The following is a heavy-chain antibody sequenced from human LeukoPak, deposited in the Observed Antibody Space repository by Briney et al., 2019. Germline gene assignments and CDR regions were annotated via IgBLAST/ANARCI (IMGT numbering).Heavy chain of an antibody. V-gene: IGHV1-69*04. CDR2: IIPILGIA. J-gene: IGHJ6*02. CDR3: ARDRPSTSGGYYYYYGMDV. Sequence: MAGGSLRLSCAASGFTFSSYAISWVRQAPGQGLEWMGRIIPILGIANYAQKFQGRVTITADKSTSTAYMELSSLRSEDTAVYYCARDRPSTSGGYYYYYGMDVWGQGTTVTVSS. CDR1: GFTFSSYA. D-gene: IGHD2-2*01.